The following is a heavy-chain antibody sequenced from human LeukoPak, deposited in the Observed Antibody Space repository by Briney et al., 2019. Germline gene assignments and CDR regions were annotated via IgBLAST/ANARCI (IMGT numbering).Heavy chain of an antibody. J-gene: IGHJ4*02. CDR3: AGGAGFIIKD. CDR1: GFTFSLYW. CDR2: IKQDGSEK. V-gene: IGHV3-7*03. Sequence: GGSLRLSCAASGFTFSLYWMNWVRRAPGKGLEWVANIKQDGSEKNYVDSVKGRFTISRDNAKNSLYLQMNNLRVEDTAMYYCAGGAGFIIKDWGQGTLVTVSS. D-gene: IGHD6-13*01.